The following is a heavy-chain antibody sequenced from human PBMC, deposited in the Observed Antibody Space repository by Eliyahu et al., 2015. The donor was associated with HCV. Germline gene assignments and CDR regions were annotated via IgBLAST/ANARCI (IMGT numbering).Heavy chain of an antibody. Sequence: EVQLVESGGGLVKPGGSLRLSCAASGFXFSNAWMGWVRQAPGKGLEGXGRXKSKADGGTIDYAAPVKGRFTXSRDDSESTLYVQMNSLKTEDTAVYYCTTEGTWGRGTLVTVSS. J-gene: IGHJ5*02. V-gene: IGHV3-15*01. CDR1: GFXFSNAW. CDR2: XKSKADGGTI. CDR3: TTEGT. D-gene: IGHD3-10*01.